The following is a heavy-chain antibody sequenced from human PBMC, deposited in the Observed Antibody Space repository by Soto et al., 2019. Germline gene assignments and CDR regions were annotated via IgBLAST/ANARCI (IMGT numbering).Heavy chain of an antibody. V-gene: IGHV1-69*02. CDR1: GDTFNFYS. CDR2: VNPILSMS. D-gene: IGHD3-10*01. J-gene: IGHJ4*02. CDR3: ASSYGSGYRAFNY. Sequence: QVQLVQSGAEVKRPGSSVKVSCKASGDTFNFYSINWVRQAPGVGLEWVGRVNPILSMSNYAQRFQGRVTMTAEKSKSTAYMELRSLRSEDTAIYYCASSYGSGYRAFNYWGQGALVTVSS.